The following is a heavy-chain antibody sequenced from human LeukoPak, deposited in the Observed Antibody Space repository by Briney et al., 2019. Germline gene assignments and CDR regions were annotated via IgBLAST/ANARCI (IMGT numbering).Heavy chain of an antibody. CDR3: AKSTYYYGSGEGSNYWYFDL. CDR1: GGTFSRFA. Sequence: SVKVSCKTSGGTFSRFAISWVRQAPGQGLEWMGGIIPIFGPANYAQKFQGRVTITADESTSTAYMELSSLKSEDTALYYCAKSTYYYGSGEGSNYWYFDLWGRGTLVTVSS. V-gene: IGHV1-69*13. D-gene: IGHD3-10*01. CDR2: IIPIFGPA. J-gene: IGHJ2*01.